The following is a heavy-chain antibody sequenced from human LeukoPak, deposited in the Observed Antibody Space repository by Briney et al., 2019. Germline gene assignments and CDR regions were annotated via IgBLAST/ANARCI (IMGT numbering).Heavy chain of an antibody. CDR2: IYASGST. CDR3: ATTGRVDY. CDR1: GGSISSYY. Sequence: SETLSLTCTVSGGSISSYYWSWIRQTPGKGLEWIGYIYASGSTTYNPSLKSRVTISIDTSKNQFSLKLSSVTAADTAVYYCATTGRVDYWGQGTLVTVSS. J-gene: IGHJ4*02. V-gene: IGHV4-4*09. D-gene: IGHD3-10*01.